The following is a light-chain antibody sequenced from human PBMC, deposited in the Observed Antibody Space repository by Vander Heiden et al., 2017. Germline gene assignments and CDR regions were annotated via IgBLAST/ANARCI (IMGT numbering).Light chain of an antibody. V-gene: IGLV2-23*02. CDR1: SNDVGNYNL. CDR2: DVS. CDR3: CSYAGPDTYV. Sequence: QSALTQPASAAGSPGRSLPISCTETSNDVGNYNLVSWYQQHPGKAPKLIMYDVSERPSGVSDRFSGSKSGNTASLTSAGLQAEDEADYYCCSYAGPDTYVFGTVTKVTVL. J-gene: IGLJ1*01.